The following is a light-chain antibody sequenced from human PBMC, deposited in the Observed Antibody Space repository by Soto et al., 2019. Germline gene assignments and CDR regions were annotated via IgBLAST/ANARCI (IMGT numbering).Light chain of an antibody. J-gene: IGLJ2*01. CDR3: QTWGSGIVV. CDR2: LNSDGSH. V-gene: IGLV4-69*01. Sequence: QLVLTQSPSASASLGASAKLTCTLCSGHSNYAIAWHQQQSEKGLRYLMKLNSDGSHSKGDGIPDRFSGSSSGAERYLTISSIQSEDEADYYCQTWGSGIVVFGGGTKLTVL. CDR1: SGHSNYA.